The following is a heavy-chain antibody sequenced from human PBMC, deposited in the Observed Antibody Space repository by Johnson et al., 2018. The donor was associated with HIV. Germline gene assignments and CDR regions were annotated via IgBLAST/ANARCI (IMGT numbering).Heavy chain of an antibody. Sequence: MLLVESGGGVVRPGGSLRLSCAASGFTFSSYAMSWVRQAPGKGLEWVSAISGSGGSTYYADSVKGRFTISRDNAKNSLDLQMNSLRAEDTAVYYCARERPRDAFDIWGQGTMVTVSS. V-gene: IGHV3-23*04. J-gene: IGHJ3*02. CDR3: ARERPRDAFDI. CDR2: ISGSGGST. CDR1: GFTFSSYA.